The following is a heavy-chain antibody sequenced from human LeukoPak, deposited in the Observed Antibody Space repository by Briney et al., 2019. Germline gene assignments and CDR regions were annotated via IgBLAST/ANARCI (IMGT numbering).Heavy chain of an antibody. Sequence: GGSLRLSCAASGFTFSSYEMNWVRQAPGKGLEWVGRIKSKIDGGTTDYAAPVKGRFSISRDDSKNTVYLQMNSLKTEDTAVYYCTTLGGIVVVTSTDSWGQGTLVTVSS. V-gene: IGHV3-15*01. CDR3: TTLGGIVVVTSTDS. J-gene: IGHJ5*01. CDR2: IKSKIDGGTT. CDR1: GFTFSSYE. D-gene: IGHD3-22*01.